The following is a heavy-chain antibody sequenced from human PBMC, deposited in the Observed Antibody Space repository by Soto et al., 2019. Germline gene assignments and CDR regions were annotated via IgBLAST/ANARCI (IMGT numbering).Heavy chain of an antibody. CDR1: GFTFSSST. V-gene: IGHV3-23*01. D-gene: IGHD4-17*01. J-gene: IGHJ4*02. CDR3: AKSGRTSSHYGGDY. CDR2: ISGSGGAT. Sequence: GGSLRLSCAASGFTFSSSTMSWVRQAPGKGLEWVSAISGSGGATYYADSVKGRFTISRDNSRNTLSLQMNFLRAEDTALYFCAKSGRTSSHYGGDYWGQGTLVTVSS.